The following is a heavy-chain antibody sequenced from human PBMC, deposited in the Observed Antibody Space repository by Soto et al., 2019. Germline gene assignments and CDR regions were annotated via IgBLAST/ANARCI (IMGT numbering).Heavy chain of an antibody. D-gene: IGHD3-16*01. CDR1: GYTFTSYA. J-gene: IGHJ4*02. CDR3: AREGGSYFDS. Sequence: QVQLVQAGAEVKKPGASVKVSCKASGYTFTSYAISWVRQAPGQGLERMGWISAYNGNTNYAQKLQVRVTMTTDTSTRTEYVELRSLRSDETAVYYCAREGGSYFDSWVQGNLVTVSS. CDR2: ISAYNGNT. V-gene: IGHV1-18*01.